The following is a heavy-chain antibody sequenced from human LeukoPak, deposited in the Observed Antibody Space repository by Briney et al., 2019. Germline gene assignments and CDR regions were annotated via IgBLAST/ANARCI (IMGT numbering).Heavy chain of an antibody. Sequence: SETLSLTCTVSGGSISSYYWSWIRQPPGKGLEWIGYIYYSGSTNYHPSLKSRVTISVDTSMNQFSLKLSSVTAADTAVYYCARDLYSSSWYDYWGQGTLVTVSS. CDR2: IYYSGST. CDR3: ARDLYSSSWYDY. V-gene: IGHV4-59*01. CDR1: GGSISSYY. D-gene: IGHD6-13*01. J-gene: IGHJ4*02.